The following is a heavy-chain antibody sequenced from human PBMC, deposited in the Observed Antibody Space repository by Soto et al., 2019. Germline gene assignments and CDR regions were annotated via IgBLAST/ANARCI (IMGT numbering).Heavy chain of an antibody. CDR3: ARVVGYCSGCSCYSSYYGMDV. CDR2: IWYDGSNK. J-gene: IGHJ6*02. V-gene: IGHV3-33*01. D-gene: IGHD2-15*01. Sequence: QVQLVESGGGVVQPGRSLRLSCAASGFTFSSYGMHWVRQAPGKGLEWVAVIWYDGSNKYYADSVKGRFTISRDKSKNTMYLQMNSLRAEDTVVYYCARVVGYCSGCSCYSSYYGMDVWGQGTTVTVSS. CDR1: GFTFSSYG.